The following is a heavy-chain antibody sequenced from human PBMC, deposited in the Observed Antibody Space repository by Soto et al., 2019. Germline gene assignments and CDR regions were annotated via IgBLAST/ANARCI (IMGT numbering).Heavy chain of an antibody. V-gene: IGHV3-21*01. J-gene: IGHJ3*02. CDR2: ISSSSRYI. D-gene: IGHD5-12*01. CDR3: ARDLVATTPQGDAFDI. CDR1: GFTFSSYS. Sequence: GGSLRLSCAASGFTFSSYSMTWVRQAPGKGLEWVSSISSSSRYIYYSDSLKGRFTISRDNAKNSLYLQMNSLRAEDTAVYYCARDLVATTPQGDAFDIWGQGTVVTVSS.